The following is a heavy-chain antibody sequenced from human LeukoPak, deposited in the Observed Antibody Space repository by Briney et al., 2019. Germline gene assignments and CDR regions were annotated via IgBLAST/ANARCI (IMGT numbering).Heavy chain of an antibody. V-gene: IGHV3-30*02. CDR2: IPYDGSNN. D-gene: IGHD6-13*01. CDR1: GFTFSSYS. CDR3: AKDHGSSNLYYFDY. Sequence: PGRSQRLPCAASGFTFSSYSMHWVRQASSKGLEWVAFIPYDGSNNYYADSAKGRFHISRDNSKNTLHLPMNTLISHDTPIYYFAKDHGSSNLYYFDYCGQGTLVTV. J-gene: IGHJ4*02.